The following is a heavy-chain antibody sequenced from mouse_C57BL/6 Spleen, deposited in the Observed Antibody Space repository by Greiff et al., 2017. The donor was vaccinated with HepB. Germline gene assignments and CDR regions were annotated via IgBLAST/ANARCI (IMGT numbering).Heavy chain of an antibody. J-gene: IGHJ2*01. CDR3: TRKSLGQGTYFDY. CDR2: IWTGGGT. Sequence: VHLVESGPGLVAPSQSLSITCTVSGFSLTSYAISWVRQPPGKGLEWLGVIWTGGGTNYNSALKSRLSISKDNSKSQVFLKMNSLQTDDTARYYCTRKSLGQGTYFDYWGQGTTLTVSS. D-gene: IGHD3-3*01. V-gene: IGHV2-9-1*01. CDR1: GFSLTSYA.